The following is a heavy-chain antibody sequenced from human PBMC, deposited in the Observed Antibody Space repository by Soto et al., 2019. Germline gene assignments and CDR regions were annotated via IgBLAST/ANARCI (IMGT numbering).Heavy chain of an antibody. CDR2: INGGNGNT. J-gene: IGHJ4*02. CDR3: ARSGALDY. CDR1: GYTFVSYA. D-gene: IGHD1-26*01. V-gene: IGHV1-3*01. Sequence: ASVKVSCKTSGYTFVSYAMQWLRQAPGQRLELMGWINGGNGNTRYTQKSQGRLTIARDTSANTVYMELGGLRSEDTAVYFCARSGALDYWGQGTLVTVSS.